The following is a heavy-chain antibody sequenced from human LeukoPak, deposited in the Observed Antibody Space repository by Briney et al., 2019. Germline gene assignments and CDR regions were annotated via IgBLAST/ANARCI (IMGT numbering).Heavy chain of an antibody. V-gene: IGHV1-69*01. CDR1: GGTFSSYA. D-gene: IGHD5-18*01. CDR2: IIPIFGTA. J-gene: IGHJ4*02. Sequence: SVKVSCKASGGTFSSYAISWVRQAPGQGLEWMGGIIPIFGTANYAQKFQGRVTITADESTSTAYMELSSLRSEDTAVYYCARGNSYGYPLLDYWGQGTLVTVSS. CDR3: ARGNSYGYPLLDY.